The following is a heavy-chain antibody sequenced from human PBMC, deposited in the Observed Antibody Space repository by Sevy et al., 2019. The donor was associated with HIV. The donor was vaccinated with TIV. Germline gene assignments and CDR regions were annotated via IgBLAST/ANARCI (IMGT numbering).Heavy chain of an antibody. J-gene: IGHJ6*02. D-gene: IGHD3-22*01. Sequence: GGSLRLSCAASGFTFSSYGMHWVRQAPGKGLEWVAVIWYDGSHKYYADSVKVRFSSSRDNSTNTLYLQMNRLRAEATAVYYCASDSVFYDSSGYSYYYGMDVWGQGTTVTVSS. CDR2: IWYDGSHK. V-gene: IGHV3-33*01. CDR3: ASDSVFYDSSGYSYYYGMDV. CDR1: GFTFSSYG.